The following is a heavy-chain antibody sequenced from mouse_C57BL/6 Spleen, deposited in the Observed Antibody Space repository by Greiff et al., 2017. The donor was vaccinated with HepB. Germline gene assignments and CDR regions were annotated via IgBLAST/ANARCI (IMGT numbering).Heavy chain of an antibody. Sequence: EVKLVESGGGLVQPGGSMKLSCVASGFTFSNYWMNWVRQSPEKGLEWVAQIRLKSDNYATHYAESVKGRFTISRDDSKSSVYLQMNNLRAEDTGIYYCTGCDYYGSSFFAYWGQGTLVTVSA. CDR2: IRLKSDNYAT. D-gene: IGHD1-1*01. CDR1: GFTFSNYW. V-gene: IGHV6-3*01. J-gene: IGHJ3*01. CDR3: TGCDYYGSSFFAY.